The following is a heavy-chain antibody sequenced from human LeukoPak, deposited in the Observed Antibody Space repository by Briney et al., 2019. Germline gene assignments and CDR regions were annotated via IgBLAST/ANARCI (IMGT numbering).Heavy chain of an antibody. V-gene: IGHV3-48*03. CDR1: GFTISSYE. CDR3: ARGSYYDTGGLDY. Sequence: GGSLRLSWAASGFTISSYEMNWVRQAPGKGLEWVSYISRSGSTIYYADSVKGRFTISRDNAKNSLYLQMNSLRAEVTFVYYCARGSYYDTGGLDYWGQGTLVTVSS. D-gene: IGHD3-22*01. J-gene: IGHJ4*02. CDR2: ISRSGSTI.